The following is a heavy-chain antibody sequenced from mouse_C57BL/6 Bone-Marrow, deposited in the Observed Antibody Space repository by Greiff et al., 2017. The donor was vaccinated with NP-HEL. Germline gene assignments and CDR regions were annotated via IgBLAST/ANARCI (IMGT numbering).Heavy chain of an antibody. D-gene: IGHD2-4*01. CDR3: ALGRLRRASYWYFDV. V-gene: IGHV1-74*01. CDR1: GYTFTSYW. J-gene: IGHJ1*03. CDR2: IHPSDSDT. Sequence: VKLQQPGAELVKPGASVKVSCKASGYTFTSYWMHWVKQRPGQGLEWIGRIHPSDSDTNYNQKFKGKATLTVDKSSSTAYMQLSSLTSEDSAVYYCALGRLRRASYWYFDVWGTGTTVTVSS.